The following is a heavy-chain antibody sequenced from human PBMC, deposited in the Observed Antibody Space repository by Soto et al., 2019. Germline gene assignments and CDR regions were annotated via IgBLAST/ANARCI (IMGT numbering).Heavy chain of an antibody. Sequence: SETLSLTCTVSGGSISSYYWSWIRQPPGKGLEWIGYIYYSGSTNYNPSLKSRVTISVDTSKNQFSLKLSSVTAADTAVYYCAIEGKYKNYYYYGKDVWSQGTTVTVSS. V-gene: IGHV4-59*01. CDR1: GGSISSYY. CDR3: AIEGKYKNYYYYGKDV. D-gene: IGHD1-20*01. CDR2: IYYSGST. J-gene: IGHJ6*02.